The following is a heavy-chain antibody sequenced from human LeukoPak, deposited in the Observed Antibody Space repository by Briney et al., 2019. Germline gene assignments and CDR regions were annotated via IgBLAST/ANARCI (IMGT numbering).Heavy chain of an antibody. CDR1: GFSFSSYV. CDR3: AKDQRILVIITTDFDY. Sequence: GGSLRLSCAASGFSFSSYVMNWVHQAPGKGLEWVSAISGSGGSTYYADSVKGRFTISRDNSKSTLYLRMNSLRAEDTAVYYCAKDQRILVIITTDFDYWGQGTLATVSS. J-gene: IGHJ4*02. CDR2: ISGSGGST. D-gene: IGHD3-22*01. V-gene: IGHV3-23*01.